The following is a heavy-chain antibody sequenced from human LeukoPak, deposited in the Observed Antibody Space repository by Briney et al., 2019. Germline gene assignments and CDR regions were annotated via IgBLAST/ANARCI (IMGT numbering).Heavy chain of an antibody. V-gene: IGHV4-38-2*02. J-gene: IGHJ4*02. CDR3: ALHCSGGSCYSGGFDY. D-gene: IGHD2-15*01. CDR2: INHSGST. Sequence: PSETLSLTCTVSGYSISSGYYWGWIRQPPGKGLEWIGEINHSGSTNYNPSLKSRVTISVDTSKNQFSLKLSSVTAADTAVYYCALHCSGGSCYSGGFDYWGQGTLVTVSS. CDR1: GYSISSGYY.